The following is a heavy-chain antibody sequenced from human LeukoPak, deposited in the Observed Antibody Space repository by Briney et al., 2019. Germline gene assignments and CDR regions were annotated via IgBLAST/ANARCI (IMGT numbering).Heavy chain of an antibody. CDR3: AKEKIRGSYSDY. V-gene: IGHV3-23*01. Sequence: GGSLRLSCAASGFTFSSYAMSWVRQAPGKGLQWVSAITGGGGSTYYADSVKGRFTISRDNSKNTLYLQMNSLRAEDTAVYYCAKEKIRGSYSDYWGQGTLVTVSS. CDR1: GFTFSSYA. J-gene: IGHJ4*02. D-gene: IGHD1-26*01. CDR2: ITGGGGST.